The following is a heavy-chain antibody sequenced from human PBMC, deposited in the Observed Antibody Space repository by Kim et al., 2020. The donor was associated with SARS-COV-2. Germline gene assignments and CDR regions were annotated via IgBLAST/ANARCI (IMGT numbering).Heavy chain of an antibody. Sequence: GGSLRLSCAASGLTFSIASMNWVRQAPGKGLEWIAYISSSSATMYYADSVKGRFSIYRDNGKDSVYLQMNSLRDEDTAVYYCARDPRVVGARVIGYYFDYWGQGTLVTVSS. V-gene: IGHV3-48*02. J-gene: IGHJ4*02. CDR1: GLTFSIAS. CDR2: ISSSSATM. D-gene: IGHD1-26*01. CDR3: ARDPRVVGARVIGYYFDY.